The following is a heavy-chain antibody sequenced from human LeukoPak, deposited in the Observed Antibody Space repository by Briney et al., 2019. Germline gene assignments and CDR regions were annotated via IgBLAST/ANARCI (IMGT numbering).Heavy chain of an antibody. CDR2: INAYNVNT. D-gene: IGHD3-3*01. CDR3: ARESSHYDFWSGYQKAHYYYYMDV. CDR1: GYTVTSYG. J-gene: IGHJ6*03. Sequence: GPSVKVSCKASGYTVTSYGIIWLRQAPGQGREWMGWINAYNVNTNYAQKLQGRVTMTTATSTRTAYMELRSMRSDDTAVYYCARESSHYDFWSGYQKAHYYYYMDVWGKGTTVTVSS. V-gene: IGHV1-18*01.